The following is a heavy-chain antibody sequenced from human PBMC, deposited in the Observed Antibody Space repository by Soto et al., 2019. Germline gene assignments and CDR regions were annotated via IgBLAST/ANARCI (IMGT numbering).Heavy chain of an antibody. CDR2: INGDGSTT. CDR1: GFTFNSYW. J-gene: IGHJ4*02. V-gene: IGHV3-74*01. Sequence: GGSLRLSCAASGFTFNSYWIHWVRQAPGEGLMWVSRINGDGSTTNYADSVKGRFASSRDTSKNQFSLKLSSVTAADTAVYYCASLVAVAANVWTHFDYWGQGALVTVSS. CDR3: ASLVAVAANVWTHFDY. D-gene: IGHD6-19*01.